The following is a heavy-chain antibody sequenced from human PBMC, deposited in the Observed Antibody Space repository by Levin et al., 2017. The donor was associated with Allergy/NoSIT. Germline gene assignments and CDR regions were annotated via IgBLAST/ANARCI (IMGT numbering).Heavy chain of an antibody. J-gene: IGHJ3*02. CDR1: GYTFTSYA. Sequence: ASVKVSCKASGYTFTSYAMHWVRQAPGQRLEWMGWINAGNGNTKYSQKFQGRVTITRDTSASTAYMELSSLRSEDTAVYYCARAITMIVVPAFDIWGQGTMVTVSS. CDR2: INAGNGNT. D-gene: IGHD3-22*01. V-gene: IGHV1-3*01. CDR3: ARAITMIVVPAFDI.